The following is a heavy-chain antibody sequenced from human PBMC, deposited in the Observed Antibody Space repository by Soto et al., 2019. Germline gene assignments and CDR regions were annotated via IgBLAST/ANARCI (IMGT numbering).Heavy chain of an antibody. D-gene: IGHD4-17*01. CDR1: GFTFSSYA. J-gene: IGHJ4*02. Sequence: GGSLRLSCAASGFTFSSYAMNWVRQAPVKGLEWVSTISGSGGSTFYADSVKGRFTISRDNSKNTLYLQMNGLRAEDTAVYYCAKASRDFGDSRVDYWGQGSLVTVSS. V-gene: IGHV3-23*01. CDR2: ISGSGGST. CDR3: AKASRDFGDSRVDY.